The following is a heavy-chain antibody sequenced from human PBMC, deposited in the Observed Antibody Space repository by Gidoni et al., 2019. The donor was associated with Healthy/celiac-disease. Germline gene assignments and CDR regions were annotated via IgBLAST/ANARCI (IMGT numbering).Heavy chain of an antibody. V-gene: IGHV3-21*01. D-gene: IGHD3-3*01. CDR3: ARAGGWSRFPDIGMDV. J-gene: IGHJ6*02. CDR1: GFTFSSYS. CDR2: ISSCSSYI. Sequence: EVQLVESGGGLVKPGGSLRLSCAASGFTFSSYSMNWVRQAPGKGLEWVSSISSCSSYIYYADSVKGRFTISRDNAKNSLYLQMNSLRAEDTAVYYCARAGGWSRFPDIGMDVWGQGTTVTVSS.